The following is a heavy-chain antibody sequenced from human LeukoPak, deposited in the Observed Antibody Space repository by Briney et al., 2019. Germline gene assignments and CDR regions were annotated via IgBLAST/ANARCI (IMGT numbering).Heavy chain of an antibody. V-gene: IGHV3-23*01. CDR1: GFTFTTYR. J-gene: IGHJ4*02. CDR3: AKGRGTTVTSAANY. Sequence: GGSLRLSCAASGFTFTTYRMEWVRQAPGKGLEWVSSIGGSGDNTFYADSVKDRFTISRDNSKNTLFLQMNSLRAEDTAVYYCAKGRGTTVTSAANYWGQGTLVTVSS. D-gene: IGHD4-17*01. CDR2: IGGSGDNT.